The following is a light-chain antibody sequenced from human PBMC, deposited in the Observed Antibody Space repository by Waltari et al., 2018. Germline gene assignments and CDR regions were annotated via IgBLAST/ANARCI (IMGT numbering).Light chain of an antibody. CDR3: QQRDRD. J-gene: IGKJ4*01. CDR2: DAS. Sequence: DIHMTQSPSSLSASVGERVTITCQASQDISNHLYRYQHKPGKAPQVLIYDASNLETGVPSRFSGSGSGTDYTFIIRSLQPEDGATYYCQQRDRDFGGGTKVEIK. CDR1: QDISNH. V-gene: IGKV1-33*01.